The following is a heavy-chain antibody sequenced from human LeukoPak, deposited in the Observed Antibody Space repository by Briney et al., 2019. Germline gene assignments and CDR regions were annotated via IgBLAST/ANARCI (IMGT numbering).Heavy chain of an antibody. D-gene: IGHD4-17*01. CDR3: ARAGPVPTSDVGPISDF. J-gene: IGHJ4*02. Sequence: SETLSLTCSVSGGSMSSYYWSWVRQPPGEGLEWIGYISYSGNTNYNPSLKSRVAMSVDTSSNEYSLKLRSVTPADTAVYYCARAGPVPTSDVGPISDFWGQGTLVTVSS. CDR1: GGSMSSYY. V-gene: IGHV4-59*01. CDR2: ISYSGNT.